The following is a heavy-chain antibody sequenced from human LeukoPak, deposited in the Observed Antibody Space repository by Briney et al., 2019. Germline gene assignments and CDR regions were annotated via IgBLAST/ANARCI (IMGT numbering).Heavy chain of an antibody. CDR3: ARDPRYYSDLYYFDY. Sequence: GGSLRLSCAASGFSFSSCSMNWVRQAPGKGLEWVSYIDISSSTIYYADSVKGRFTVSRDNAKSSLFLQMNSLRAEDTAVYYCARDPRYYSDLYYFDYWGQGTLVTVSS. CDR2: IDISSSTI. D-gene: IGHD3-22*01. V-gene: IGHV3-48*04. J-gene: IGHJ4*02. CDR1: GFSFSSCS.